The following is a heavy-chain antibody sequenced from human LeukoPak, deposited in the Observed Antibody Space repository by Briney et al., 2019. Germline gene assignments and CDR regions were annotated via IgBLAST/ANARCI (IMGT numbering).Heavy chain of an antibody. CDR2: ISYDGSNK. J-gene: IGHJ5*02. CDR1: GFTFSSYA. D-gene: IGHD6-19*01. CDR3: ARDSRRGLVEGGWFDP. V-gene: IGHV3-30-3*01. Sequence: PGGSLRLSCAASGFTFSSYAMHWVRRAPGKGLEWVAVISYDGSNKYYADSVKGRFTISRDNSKNTLYLQMNSLRAEDTAVYYCARDSRRGLVEGGWFDPWGQGTLVTVSS.